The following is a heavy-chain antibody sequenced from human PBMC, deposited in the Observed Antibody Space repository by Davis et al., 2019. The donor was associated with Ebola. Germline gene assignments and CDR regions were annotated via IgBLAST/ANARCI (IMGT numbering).Heavy chain of an antibody. D-gene: IGHD4/OR15-4a*01. CDR2: TYSSGSA. CDR3: ARGDDGDAFDY. V-gene: IGHV4-30-2*06. CDR1: GGPIGTGGKS. J-gene: IGHJ4*02. Sequence: SETLSLTCVVSGGPIGTGGKSWTWIRQSPGKSLEWIGYTYSSGSAFYNPSLRSRVAISIDKSKNQFSLNLDSVTAADTAVYYCARGDDGDAFDYWGQGTLVTVSS.